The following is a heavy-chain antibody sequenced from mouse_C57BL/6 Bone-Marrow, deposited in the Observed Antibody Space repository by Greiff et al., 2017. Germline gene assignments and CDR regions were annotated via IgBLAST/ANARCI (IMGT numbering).Heavy chain of an antibody. V-gene: IGHV1-18*01. D-gene: IGHD1-1*01. CDR3: ARAYSFDV. J-gene: IGHJ1*03. Sequence: VQLQQSGPELVKPGASVKIPCKASGYTFTDYNMDWVKQSHGKSLEWIGDINPNNGGTIYNQKFKGKATLTVDKSSSTAYMELRSLTSEDTAVYYGARAYSFDVWGTGTTVTVSS. CDR1: GYTFTDYN. CDR2: INPNNGGT.